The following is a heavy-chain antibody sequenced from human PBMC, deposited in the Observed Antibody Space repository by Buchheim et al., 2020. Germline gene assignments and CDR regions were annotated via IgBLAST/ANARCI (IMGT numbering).Heavy chain of an antibody. CDR3: ARGEGCSGGSCYTVPH. CDR2: MNPNNGYA. V-gene: IGHV1-8*01. J-gene: IGHJ1*01. Sequence: QVQLVQSGAEVKKPGASVKVSCRTSGYTFSSYDINWVRQATGQGLEWMGWMNPNNGYADYAQKFRGRVTMTRNTSISTAYMELSSLPSEDTAVYYCARGEGCSGGSCYTVPHWGQGTL. CDR1: GYTFSSYD. D-gene: IGHD2-15*01.